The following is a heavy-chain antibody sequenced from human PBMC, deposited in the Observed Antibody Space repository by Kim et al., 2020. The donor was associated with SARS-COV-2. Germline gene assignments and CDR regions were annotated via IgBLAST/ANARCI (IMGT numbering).Heavy chain of an antibody. J-gene: IGHJ6*02. CDR3: TTDLMIVVVTYGMDV. V-gene: IGHV3-15*01. Sequence: GGSLRLSCADSGFTFSNAWMSWVRQAPGKGLEWVGRIKSKTDGGTTDYAAPVKGRFTISRDDSKNTLYLQMNSLKTEDTAVYYCTTDLMIVVVTYGMDVWGQGTTVTVSS. D-gene: IGHD3-22*01. CDR1: GFTFSNAW. CDR2: IKSKTDGGTT.